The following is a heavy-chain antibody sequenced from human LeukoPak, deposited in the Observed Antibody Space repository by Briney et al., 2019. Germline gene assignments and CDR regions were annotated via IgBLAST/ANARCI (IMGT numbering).Heavy chain of an antibody. CDR3: ARVGKYDILTGYYFYFDY. Sequence: GGSLRLSCAASGFTFSSYSMNWVRQAPGKGLEWVSSISSSSSYIYYADSVKGRFTISRDNAKNSLYLQMNSLRAEDTAVYYCARVGKYDILTGYYFYFDYWGQGTLVTVSS. CDR1: GFTFSSYS. V-gene: IGHV3-21*01. J-gene: IGHJ4*02. CDR2: ISSSSSYI. D-gene: IGHD3-9*01.